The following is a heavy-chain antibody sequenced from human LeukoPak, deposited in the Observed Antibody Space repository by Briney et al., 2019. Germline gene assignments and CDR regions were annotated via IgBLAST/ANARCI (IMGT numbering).Heavy chain of an antibody. V-gene: IGHV4-39*01. J-gene: IGHJ4*02. CDR1: GGSISRSSYY. CDR2: IYYSGTT. Sequence: PSETLSLTCSVSGGSISRSSYYWGWIRQPPGKGLQWIGSIYYSGTTYYSPSLKSRVTISVDTSKNQFSLKLSSVTAADTAIYYCVRRDTGWNYFDYWGQGILVTVSS. D-gene: IGHD6-19*01. CDR3: VRRDTGWNYFDY.